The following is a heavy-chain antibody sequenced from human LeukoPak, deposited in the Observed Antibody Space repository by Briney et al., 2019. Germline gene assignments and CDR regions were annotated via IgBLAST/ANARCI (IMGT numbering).Heavy chain of an antibody. J-gene: IGHJ4*03. CDR3: ARGPTISETSYFDY. V-gene: IGHV4-34*01. CDR2: INHRGDT. D-gene: IGHD1-7*01. CDR1: GGSFSAYY. Sequence: PSETLSLTCAVSGGSFSAYYWSWVRQSPGKGLEWIAEINHRGDTNYNPPVKSRVSISVDTSKNQFSLKVTSLTAADTAVYYCARGPTISETSYFDYWGQGTHFSVSS.